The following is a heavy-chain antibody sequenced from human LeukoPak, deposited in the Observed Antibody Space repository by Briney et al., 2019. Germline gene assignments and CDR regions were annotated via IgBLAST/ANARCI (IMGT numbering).Heavy chain of an antibody. V-gene: IGHV3-23*01. Sequence: GGSLRLSWATSGFTFNIYAMNWVRQAPGKGLEWVSIISGNGINTYYADSVKGRFTISRDDSKNTLYLQMNSLRVDDTAIYYCARGVSDWGQGTLVTVAS. D-gene: IGHD3-16*01. CDR2: ISGNGINT. J-gene: IGHJ4*02. CDR3: ARGVSD. CDR1: GFTFNIYA.